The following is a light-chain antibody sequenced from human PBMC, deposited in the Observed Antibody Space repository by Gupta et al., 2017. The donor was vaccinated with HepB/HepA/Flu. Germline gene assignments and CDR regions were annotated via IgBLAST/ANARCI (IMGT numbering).Light chain of an antibody. Sequence: EIVLTQSPATLSLSPGDRATLSCRASQSVTSDLAWYQQKPGQAPRLLIYDASNRATGIPGRFSGSGSGTDFTLTISSLEPEDFAVYYCQERSNWPRITFGHGTKLDIK. CDR3: QERSNWPRIT. CDR2: DAS. J-gene: IGKJ3*01. V-gene: IGKV3-11*01. CDR1: QSVTSD.